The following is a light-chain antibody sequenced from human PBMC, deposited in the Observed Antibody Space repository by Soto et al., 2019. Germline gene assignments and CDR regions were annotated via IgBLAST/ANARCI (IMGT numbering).Light chain of an antibody. CDR1: SSNIGSNT. Sequence: QSVLTQPPSASGTPGQRATIPCSGSSSNIGSNTVNWDQQLPGTAPKLLIYTNSQRPSGVPDRFSGSKSGTSASLAISGLQSEDAADDYCATWDDSLNGRVFGPGTKVTVL. V-gene: IGLV1-44*01. J-gene: IGLJ1*01. CDR2: TNS. CDR3: ATWDDSLNGRV.